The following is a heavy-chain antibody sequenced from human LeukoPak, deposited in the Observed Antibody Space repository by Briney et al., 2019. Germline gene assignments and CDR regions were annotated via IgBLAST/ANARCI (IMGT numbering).Heavy chain of an antibody. J-gene: IGHJ4*02. CDR3: ASYGSGSAVFDY. V-gene: IGHV3-11*01. CDR2: ISSSGSTI. D-gene: IGHD3-10*01. Sequence: GGSLRLSCAASGFTFSDYYMSWIRQAPGKGLEWVSYISSSGSTIYYADSVKGRFTTSRDNDKNSLYLQMNSLRAEDTAVYYCASYGSGSAVFDYWGQGTLVTVSS. CDR1: GFTFSDYY.